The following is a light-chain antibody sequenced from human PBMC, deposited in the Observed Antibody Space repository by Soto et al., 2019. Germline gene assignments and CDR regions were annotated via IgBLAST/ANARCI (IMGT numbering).Light chain of an antibody. CDR3: HQSGTSPFS. J-gene: IGKJ3*01. CDR1: QSVSSSS. V-gene: IGKV3-20*01. CDR2: DAS. Sequence: ENVLTQSPGTLSLSPGERATLSCRASQSVSSSSLAWFQQKPGQAPRLLIYDASSRAAGIPDRFSGSGSGTDFTLTISRLEPEDFAVYYCHQSGTSPFSFGPGTKVDIK.